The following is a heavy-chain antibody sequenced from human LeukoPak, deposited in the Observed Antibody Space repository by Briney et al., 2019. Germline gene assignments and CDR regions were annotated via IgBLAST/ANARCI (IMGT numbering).Heavy chain of an antibody. CDR1: GFTFNNYV. CDR2: ISASAAMT. V-gene: IGHV3-23*01. D-gene: IGHD1-26*01. CDR3: AKDRSIGTYYTFDH. Sequence: PRGSLRLSCEASGFTFNNYVMTWVRQAPGKGLEWVSSISASAAMTYYADSVKGRFTVSRDNSNNRLYLQMSGLTAADTAVYYCAKDRSIGTYYTFDHWGQGTLVTVSS. J-gene: IGHJ4*02.